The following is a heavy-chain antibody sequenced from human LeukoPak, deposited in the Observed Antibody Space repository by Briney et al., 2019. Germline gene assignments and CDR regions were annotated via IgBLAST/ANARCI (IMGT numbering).Heavy chain of an antibody. CDR3: ARGYIELAGPQDGMDV. V-gene: IGHV3-53*01. CDR1: GFTFSFYA. CDR2: IYSGGST. D-gene: IGHD6-19*01. J-gene: IGHJ6*02. Sequence: GGSLRLSCAASGFTFSFYAMSWVRQAPGKGLEWVSVIYSGGSTYYADSVKGRFTISRDNSKNTLYLQMNSLRAEDTAVYYCARGYIELAGPQDGMDVWGQGTTVTVSS.